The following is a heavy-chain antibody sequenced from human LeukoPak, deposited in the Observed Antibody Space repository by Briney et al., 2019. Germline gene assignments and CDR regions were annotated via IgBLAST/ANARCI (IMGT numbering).Heavy chain of an antibody. J-gene: IGHJ4*02. CDR3: ARLGRYDYFIDY. CDR2: IYHSAST. D-gene: IGHD3-16*01. V-gene: IGHV4-30-2*01. Sequence: SETLSLTCAVSGGSISSAGYSWTWIRQPPGKGLEWIGYIYHSASTYYNSSLKSRVTISVDRSTNQFSLKLTSVTAADTAVYYCARLGRYDYFIDYWGQGTLVTVSS. CDR1: GGSISSAGYS.